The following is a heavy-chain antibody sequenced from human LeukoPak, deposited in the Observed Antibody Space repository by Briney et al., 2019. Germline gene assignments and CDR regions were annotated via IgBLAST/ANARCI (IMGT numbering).Heavy chain of an antibody. J-gene: IGHJ3*02. CDR2: IKQDGSEK. CDR3: AREGYTSIVGALDAFDI. CDR1: GFTFRSHW. Sequence: GGSLRLSCAASGFTFRSHWMGWVRQAPGKGLEGVATIKQDGSEKYYMDSVKGRFTISRDNVKNSLYLQMNSLRAEDTAVYYCAREGYTSIVGALDAFDIWGQGTMVTVSS. V-gene: IGHV3-7*01. D-gene: IGHD1-26*01.